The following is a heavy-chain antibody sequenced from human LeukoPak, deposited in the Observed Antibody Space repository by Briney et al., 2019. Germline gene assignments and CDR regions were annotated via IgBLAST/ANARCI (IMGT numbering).Heavy chain of an antibody. V-gene: IGHV3-23*01. Sequence: GGSLRLSCAASGFTFSSYAMSWVRQAPGKGLEWVSAISGSGGSTYYADSVKGRFTISRDNSKNTLYLQMNSLRAEDTAVYYCAKDGPGRVVVSYYFDNWGQGTLVTVSS. CDR2: ISGSGGST. D-gene: IGHD2-2*01. J-gene: IGHJ4*02. CDR3: AKDGPGRVVVSYYFDN. CDR1: GFTFSSYA.